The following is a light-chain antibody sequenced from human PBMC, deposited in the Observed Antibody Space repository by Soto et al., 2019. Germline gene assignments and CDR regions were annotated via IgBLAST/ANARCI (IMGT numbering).Light chain of an antibody. CDR1: SSDVGGYNY. Sequence: QSVLTQPASVSGSPGQSITISCTGTSSDVGGYNYVSWYQQHPGKAPKLMIYDVSNRPSGVSNRFSGSKSGNTASLTISGLQAVDEADYYCSSYTSSSTYVFGTRTK. J-gene: IGLJ1*01. CDR3: SSYTSSSTYV. V-gene: IGLV2-14*01. CDR2: DVS.